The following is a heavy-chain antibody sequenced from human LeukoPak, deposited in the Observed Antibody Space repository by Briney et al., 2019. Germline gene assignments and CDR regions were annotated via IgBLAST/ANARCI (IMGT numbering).Heavy chain of an antibody. CDR1: GFSFSDYS. J-gene: IGHJ4*02. D-gene: IGHD2-15*01. Sequence: GGSLRLSCAASGFSFSDYSMNWVRQAPGKGLEWVSGISGSGDATYYADSVKGRFTISRDNSENTVYLQMNSLRVEDTAIYYCAKDRSSGGSCYNYWGRGTQVTVSS. V-gene: IGHV3-23*01. CDR3: AKDRSSGGSCYNY. CDR2: ISGSGDAT.